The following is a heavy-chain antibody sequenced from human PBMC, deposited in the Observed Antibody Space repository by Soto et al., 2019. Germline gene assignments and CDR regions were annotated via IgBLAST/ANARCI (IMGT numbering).Heavy chain of an antibody. CDR2: IYSGGST. CDR3: ARDLGLRANDAFDI. V-gene: IGHV3-66*01. J-gene: IGHJ3*02. D-gene: IGHD5-12*01. Sequence: GGSLRLSCAASGFTVSSNYMSWVRQAPGKGLEWVSVIYSGGSTYYADSVKGRFTISRDNSKNTLYLQMNSLRAEDTAVYYCARDLGLRANDAFDIWGQGTMVTVSS. CDR1: GFTVSSNY.